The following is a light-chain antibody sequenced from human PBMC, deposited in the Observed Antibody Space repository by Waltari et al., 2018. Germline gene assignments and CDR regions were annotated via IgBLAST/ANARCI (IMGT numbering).Light chain of an antibody. CDR1: SSDVGAYTY. CDR3: ASYISYSTLEL. V-gene: IGLV2-14*03. CDR2: DVS. Sequence: QSALTPPASVSGSPGQSISISCTGTSSDVGAYTYVSWYQQHPGKAPRLIIFDVSSRPSGVSSRFSGSKSGNTASLTISGLQGEDEAKYYCASYISYSTLELFGGGTSLTVL. J-gene: IGLJ3*02.